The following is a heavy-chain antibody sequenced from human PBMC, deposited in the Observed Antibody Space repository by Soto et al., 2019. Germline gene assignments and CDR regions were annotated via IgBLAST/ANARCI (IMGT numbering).Heavy chain of an antibody. CDR2: INSDGSST. CDR1: GFTFSSYW. CDR3: AGYADGNIVLMVYGNPDDAFDI. D-gene: IGHD2-8*01. Sequence: EVQLVESGGGLVQPGGSLRLSCAASGFTFSSYWMHWVRQAPGKGLVWVSRINSDGSSTSYADSVKGRFTISRDNAKNTVSLKMNRLRAENTAVDYCAGYADGNIVLMVYGNPDDAFDIWGQGTMVTVSS. J-gene: IGHJ3*02. V-gene: IGHV3-74*01.